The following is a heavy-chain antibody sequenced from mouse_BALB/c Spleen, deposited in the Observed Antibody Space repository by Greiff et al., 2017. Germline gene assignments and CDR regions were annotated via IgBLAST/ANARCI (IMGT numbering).Heavy chain of an antibody. V-gene: IGHV1-15*01. CDR3: TRPPYYGNYV. CDR1: GYTFTDYE. D-gene: IGHD2-10*01. J-gene: IGHJ3*02. CDR2: IDPETGGT. Sequence: VKLMESGAELVRPGASVTLSCKASGYTFTDYEMHWVKQTPVHGLEWIGAIDPETGGTAYNQKFKGKATLTADKSSSTAYMELRSLTSEDSAVYYCTRPPYYGNYVWGQGTLVTVAA.